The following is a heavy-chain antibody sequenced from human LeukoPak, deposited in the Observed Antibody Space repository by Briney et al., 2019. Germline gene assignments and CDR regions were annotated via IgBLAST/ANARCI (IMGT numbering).Heavy chain of an antibody. CDR3: AREPTFGSDAGAGDFDY. Sequence: SETLSLTCTVSGGSISSSSYYWGWIRQPPGKGLEWIGSIYYSGSTYYNPSLKSRVTISVDTSKNQFSLKLSSVTAADTAVYYCAREPTFGSDAGAGDFDYWGQGTLVTVFS. D-gene: IGHD7-27*01. J-gene: IGHJ4*02. V-gene: IGHV4-39*02. CDR1: GGSISSSSYY. CDR2: IYYSGST.